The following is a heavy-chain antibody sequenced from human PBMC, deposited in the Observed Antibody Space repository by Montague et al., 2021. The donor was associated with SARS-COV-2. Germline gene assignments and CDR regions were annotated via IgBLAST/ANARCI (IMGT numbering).Heavy chain of an antibody. CDR2: TYHSGST. D-gene: IGHD6-19*01. CDR1: GGSVSSSY. V-gene: IGHV4-59*02. CDR3: AGTEGSGWYREVDD. Sequence: SETLSLTCTVSGGSVSSSYWSWIRQPPGKGLEWIAYTYHSGSTDYNPSLKSRVTISVDTSKNQFSLKLTSVTAADTAVYYCAGTEGSGWYREVDDWGQGTLVTVSS. J-gene: IGHJ4*02.